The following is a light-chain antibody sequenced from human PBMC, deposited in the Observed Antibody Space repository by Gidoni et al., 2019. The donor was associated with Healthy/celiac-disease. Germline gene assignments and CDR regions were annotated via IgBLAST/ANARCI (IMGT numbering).Light chain of an antibody. J-gene: IGLJ2*01. CDR2: DVS. CDR3: SSYTSSSTVV. Sequence: CTGTSSDVGGYNYVSWYQQHPGKAPKLMIYDVSNRPSGVSNRFSGSKSGNTASLTISGLQAEDEADYYCSSYTSSSTVVFGGGTKLTVL. V-gene: IGLV2-14*03. CDR1: SSDVGGYNY.